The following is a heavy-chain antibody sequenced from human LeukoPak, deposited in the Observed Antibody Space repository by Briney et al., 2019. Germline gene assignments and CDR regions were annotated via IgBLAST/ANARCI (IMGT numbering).Heavy chain of an antibody. Sequence: ASVKVSCKASGYTFTSYGISWVRQAPGQGLEWMGWINPNSGGTNYAQKFQGRVTMTRDTSISTAYMELSRLRSDDTAVYYCARRGPFGEFDYWGQGTLVTVSS. V-gene: IGHV1-2*02. J-gene: IGHJ4*02. CDR2: INPNSGGT. CDR3: ARRGPFGEFDY. CDR1: GYTFTSYG. D-gene: IGHD3-10*01.